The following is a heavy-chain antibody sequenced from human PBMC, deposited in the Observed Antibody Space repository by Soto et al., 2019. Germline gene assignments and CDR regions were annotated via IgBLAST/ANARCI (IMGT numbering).Heavy chain of an antibody. CDR2: ISGSGGST. J-gene: IGHJ6*02. Sequence: PGGSLRLSCAASGFTFSSYAMSWVRQAPGKGLEWVSAISGSGGSTYYADSVKGRFTISRDNSKNTLYLQMNSLRAEDTAVYYCAKYCRTTSLLIPPVSGMDVWGQGTTVTVS. V-gene: IGHV3-23*01. D-gene: IGHD2-2*01. CDR3: AKYCRTTSLLIPPVSGMDV. CDR1: GFTFSSYA.